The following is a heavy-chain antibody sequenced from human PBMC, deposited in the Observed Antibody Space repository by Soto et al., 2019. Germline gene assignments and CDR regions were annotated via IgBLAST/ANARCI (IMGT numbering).Heavy chain of an antibody. V-gene: IGHV1-69*13. Sequence: SVKVSCKASGGTFSSYAISWVRQAPGQGLEWMGGIIPIFGTANYAQKFQGRVTITADESTSTAYMELSSLRSEDTAVYYCARRKERSGPHYFDYWGQGSQVTVSS. CDR2: IIPIFGTA. CDR3: ARRKERSGPHYFDY. CDR1: GGTFSSYA. J-gene: IGHJ4*02. D-gene: IGHD6-25*01.